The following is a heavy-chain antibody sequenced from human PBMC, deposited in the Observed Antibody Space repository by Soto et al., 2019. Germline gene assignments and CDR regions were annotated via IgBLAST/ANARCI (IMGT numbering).Heavy chain of an antibody. J-gene: IGHJ6*03. CDR1: GGSISSSSYY. CDR3: ARPSRMLVVGYYYYYMDV. D-gene: IGHD6-13*01. Sequence: SETLSLTCTVSGGSISSSSYYWGWIRQPPGKGLEWIGSIYYSGSTYYNPSLKSRVTISVDTSKNQFSLKLSSVTAADTAVYYCARPSRMLVVGYYYYYMDVWGKGTTVTVSS. CDR2: IYYSGST. V-gene: IGHV4-39*01.